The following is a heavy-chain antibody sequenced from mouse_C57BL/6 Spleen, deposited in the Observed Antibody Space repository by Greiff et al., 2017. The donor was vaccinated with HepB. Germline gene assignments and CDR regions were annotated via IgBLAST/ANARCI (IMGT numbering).Heavy chain of an antibody. V-gene: IGHV1-82*01. CDR1: GYAFSSSW. D-gene: IGHD1-1*01. J-gene: IGHJ2*01. CDR2: IYPGDGDT. CDR3: ARTTVAGLIDY. Sequence: QVQLQQSGPELVKPGASVKISCKASGYAFSSSWMNWVKQRPGKGLEWIGRIYPGDGDTNYNGKFKGKATLTADKSSSTAYMQLSSLTSEDSAVYFCARTTVAGLIDYWGQGTTLTVSS.